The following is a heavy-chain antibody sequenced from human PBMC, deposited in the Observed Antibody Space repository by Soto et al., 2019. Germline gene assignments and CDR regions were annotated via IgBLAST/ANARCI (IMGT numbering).Heavy chain of an antibody. CDR1: GGSISRYY. Sequence: PXETLALTCTVSGGSISRYYWSGIRQPPGKGLEWIGYIYYSGSTNYNPSLKSRVTISVDTSKNQFSLKLSSVTAADTAVYYCARDRGSSGWYGEFDYWGQGTLVTVSS. V-gene: IGHV4-59*01. D-gene: IGHD6-19*01. CDR3: ARDRGSSGWYGEFDY. J-gene: IGHJ4*02. CDR2: IYYSGST.